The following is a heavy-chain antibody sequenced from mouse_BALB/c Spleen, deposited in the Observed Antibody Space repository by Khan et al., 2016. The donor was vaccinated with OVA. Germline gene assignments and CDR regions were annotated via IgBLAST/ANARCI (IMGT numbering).Heavy chain of an antibody. Sequence: EVELVESGPGLVKPSQSLSLTCTVTGYSITSDYAWNGIRQFAGNKLEWMGFISYSGNTNYNPSFKSRISFTRDTSKNQFFLQLNSVTTEDTATYYCARVYGGDFDYWGQGTTITVSS. CDR3: ARVYGGDFDY. J-gene: IGHJ2*01. D-gene: IGHD1-1*01. V-gene: IGHV3-2*02. CDR2: ISYSGNT. CDR1: GYSITSDYA.